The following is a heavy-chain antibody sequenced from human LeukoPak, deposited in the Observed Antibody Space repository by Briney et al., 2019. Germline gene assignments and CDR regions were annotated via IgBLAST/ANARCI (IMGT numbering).Heavy chain of an antibody. CDR1: GGSIRSYY. CDR2: IYTSGST. V-gene: IGHV4-4*07. J-gene: IGHJ5*02. D-gene: IGHD3-10*01. Sequence: SETLSLTCTVSGGSIRSYYWSWIRQPAGKGLEWIGRIYTSGSTNYNSSLKSRVTISVDTSKNQFSLKLSSVTAADTAVYYCARDRYGVLWFGDICWFDPWGQGTLVTVSS. CDR3: ARDRYGVLWFGDICWFDP.